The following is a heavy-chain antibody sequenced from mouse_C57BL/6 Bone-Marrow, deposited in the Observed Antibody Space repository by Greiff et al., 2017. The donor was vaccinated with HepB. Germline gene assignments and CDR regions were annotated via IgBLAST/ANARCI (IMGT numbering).Heavy chain of an antibody. CDR2: ISYDGSN. V-gene: IGHV3-6*01. CDR1: GYSITSGYY. D-gene: IGHD2-3*01. CDR3: ARDDGYYVWYFDV. Sequence: EVKVEESGPGLVKPSQSLSLTCSVTGYSITSGYYWNWIRQFPGNKLEWMGYISYDGSNNYNPSLKNRISITRDTSKNQFFLKLNSVTTEDTATYYCARDDGYYVWYFDVWGTGTTVTVSS. J-gene: IGHJ1*03.